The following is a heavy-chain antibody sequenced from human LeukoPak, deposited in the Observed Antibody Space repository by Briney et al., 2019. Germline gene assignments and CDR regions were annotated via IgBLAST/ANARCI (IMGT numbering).Heavy chain of an antibody. Sequence: PGGSLRLSCAASGFTFSNYAMYWVRRAPVKGLEWVAVRSYDGNNKHNADSVNARFTISRDNSKNMSYLQVNSLRPEDTAVYFCARDRDGDIIGDGMDVWGKGTRVTVSS. D-gene: IGHD2-15*01. J-gene: IGHJ6*04. CDR3: ARDRDGDIIGDGMDV. CDR2: RSYDGNNK. V-gene: IGHV3-30*04. CDR1: GFTFSNYA.